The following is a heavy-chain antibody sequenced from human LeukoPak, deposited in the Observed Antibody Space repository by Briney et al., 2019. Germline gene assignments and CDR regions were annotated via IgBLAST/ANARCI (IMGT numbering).Heavy chain of an antibody. V-gene: IGHV4-39*01. D-gene: IGHD5-24*01. CDR2: IYYSGST. CDR1: GGSISSSSYY. CDR3: ARLDGYDLDY. Sequence: SETLSLTYTVSGGSISSSSYYWGWIRQPPGKGLEWIGSIYYSGSTYYNPSLKSRVTISVDTSKNQFSLKLSSVTAADTAVYYCARLDGYDLDYWGQGTLVTVSS. J-gene: IGHJ4*02.